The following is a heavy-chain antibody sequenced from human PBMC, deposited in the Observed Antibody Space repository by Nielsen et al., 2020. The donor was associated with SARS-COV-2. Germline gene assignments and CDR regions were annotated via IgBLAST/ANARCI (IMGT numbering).Heavy chain of an antibody. J-gene: IGHJ4*02. CDR3: ARDPPSAKAASSGG. V-gene: IGHV3-7*01. CDR1: GFTFSSYW. D-gene: IGHD6-25*01. CDR2: IKQDGSEK. Sequence: GESLKISCAASGFTFSSYWMSWVRQAPGKGLEWVANIKQDGSEKYYVDSVKGRFTISRDNAKNSLYLQMNSLRAEDTAVYYCARDPPSAKAASSGGWGQGTLVTVSS.